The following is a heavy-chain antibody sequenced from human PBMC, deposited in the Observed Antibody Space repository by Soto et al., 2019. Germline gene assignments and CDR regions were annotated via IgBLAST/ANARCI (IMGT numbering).Heavy chain of an antibody. Sequence: TLSLTCAVSGGSIGSGGYSWSWIRQPPVKGLEWIGYIYHSGSTYYNPSLKSRVTISMDMSKNQFSLKLTSVTAADTAVYYCARVAYSDTTGYYYYFDYWGQGTLVTVSS. V-gene: IGHV4-30-2*01. CDR1: GGSIGSGGYS. CDR3: ARVAYSDTTGYYYYFDY. CDR2: IYHSGST. J-gene: IGHJ4*02. D-gene: IGHD3-22*01.